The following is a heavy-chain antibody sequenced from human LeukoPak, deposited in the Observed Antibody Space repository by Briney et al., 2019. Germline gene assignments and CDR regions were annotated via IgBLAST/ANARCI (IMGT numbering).Heavy chain of an antibody. D-gene: IGHD6-25*01. J-gene: IGHJ5*02. CDR3: SRRKRAAAGRGPGWFAP. CDR1: GYSFTSYW. Sequence: GESLKISCKGSGYSFTSYWIGWVRQMPGKGLEWMGIIYPGDSDTRYSPSFQGQVTISADKSISTAFLQWSSLKASDTALYYCSRRKRAAAGRGPGWFAPGGREPLFPVPS. CDR2: IYPGDSDT. V-gene: IGHV5-51*01.